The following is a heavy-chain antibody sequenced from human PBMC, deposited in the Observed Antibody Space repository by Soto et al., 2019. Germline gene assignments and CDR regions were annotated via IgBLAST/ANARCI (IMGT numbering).Heavy chain of an antibody. J-gene: IGHJ5*02. CDR3: ARHVLQWLVPSWFDP. V-gene: IGHV4-39*01. D-gene: IGHD6-19*01. CDR1: GGSISSSSYY. Sequence: QLQLQESGPGLVKPSETLSLTCTVSGGSISSSSYYWGWIRQPPGKGLEWIGSIYYSGSTYYNPSLKSRVTISVDTSKNQFSLKLSSVTAADTAVYYCARHVLQWLVPSWFDPWGQGTLVTVSS. CDR2: IYYSGST.